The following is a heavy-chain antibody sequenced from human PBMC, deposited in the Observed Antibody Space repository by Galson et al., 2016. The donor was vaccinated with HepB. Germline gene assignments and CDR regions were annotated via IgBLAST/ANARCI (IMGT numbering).Heavy chain of an antibody. CDR1: GFTFSTYG. D-gene: IGHD3-22*01. CDR3: AKDGLYYYYSRGYYYGGRGGNGMDV. Sequence: SLRLSCAASGFTFSTYGMHWVRQAPGKGLEWVAVISYDGTNKYYADSVKGRFTISRDNAKNTLYLQMNSLRGEDTAVYYCAKDGLYYYYSRGYYYGGRGGNGMDVWGQGTTVTVSS. CDR2: ISYDGTNK. V-gene: IGHV3-30*18. J-gene: IGHJ6*02.